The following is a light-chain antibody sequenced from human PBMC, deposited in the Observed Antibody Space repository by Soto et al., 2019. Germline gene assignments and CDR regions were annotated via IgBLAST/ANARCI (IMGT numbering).Light chain of an antibody. J-gene: IGKJ1*01. CDR2: GAS. Sequence: SVSPGERATLSCRASQSVSSNLAWYQQKPGQAPRLLIYGASTRATGIPARFSGSGSGTEFTLTISSLQSEDFAVYYCQQYNNWQETFGQGTKVDIK. CDR1: QSVSSN. CDR3: QQYNNWQET. V-gene: IGKV3-15*01.